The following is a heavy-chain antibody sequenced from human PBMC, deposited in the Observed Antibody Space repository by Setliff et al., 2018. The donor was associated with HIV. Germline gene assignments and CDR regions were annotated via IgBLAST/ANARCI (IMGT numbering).Heavy chain of an antibody. CDR1: GGSISNSNYF. CDR3: ARSFSGRYFWSGYYTGPDPKGENAFDI. V-gene: IGHV4-39*02. J-gene: IGHJ3*02. D-gene: IGHD3-3*01. Sequence: SETLSLTCTVSGGSISNSNYFWGWIRQPPGKGLEWIGRIYSSGSTYYQPSLQGRVSMSIDSSKNHFSLSLRYVTAADTAVYYCARSFSGRYFWSGYYTGPDPKGENAFDIWGKGTMVTVSS. CDR2: IYSSGST.